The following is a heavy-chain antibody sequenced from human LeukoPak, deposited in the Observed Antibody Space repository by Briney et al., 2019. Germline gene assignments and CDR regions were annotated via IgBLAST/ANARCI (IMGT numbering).Heavy chain of an antibody. J-gene: IGHJ5*02. V-gene: IGHV3-23*01. CDR2: ISGIGGST. D-gene: IGHD3-22*01. CDR3: AKGSRGYFVDL. Sequence: GGSLRLSCAASGFTFSSYSMNSVRQAPAGGVEWVSAISGIGGSTYDADSVQGRFTISRDNSKNTLYLQMNSLRAEDTAVYYCAKGSRGYFVDLWGQGTLVTVSS. CDR1: GFTFSSYS.